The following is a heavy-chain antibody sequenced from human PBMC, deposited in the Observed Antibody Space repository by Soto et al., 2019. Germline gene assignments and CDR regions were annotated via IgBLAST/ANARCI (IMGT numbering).Heavy chain of an antibody. J-gene: IGHJ4*02. V-gene: IGHV3-23*01. D-gene: IGHD2-8*01. CDR2: VDGIGADT. Sequence: GGSLRLSCAASGFTFSSHAMGWLRQAPGTGPEWVAFVDGIGADTSYADSGKGRFTISRDNSDNSLYLHMNNLRAEDSGRYFYSKEMFAAAYAATSPFDLWGQGTLVTVSS. CDR3: SKEMFAAAYAATSPFDL. CDR1: GFTFSSHA.